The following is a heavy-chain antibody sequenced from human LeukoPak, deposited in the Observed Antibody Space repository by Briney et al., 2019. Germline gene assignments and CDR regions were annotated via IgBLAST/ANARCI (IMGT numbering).Heavy chain of an antibody. CDR1: GFTFDDYA. CDR3: ATGADAFDI. Sequence: PGGSLRLSCAASGFTFDDYAMHWVRQAPGKGLEWVSGISWNSGSIGYADSVKGRFTISRDNAKNSLYLQMNSLRAEDTALYYCATGADAFDIWGQGTMVTVSS. D-gene: IGHD3-10*01. CDR2: ISWNSGSI. J-gene: IGHJ3*02. V-gene: IGHV3-9*01.